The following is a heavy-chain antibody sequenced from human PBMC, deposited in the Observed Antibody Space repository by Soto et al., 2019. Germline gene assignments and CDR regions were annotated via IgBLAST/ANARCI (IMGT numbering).Heavy chain of an antibody. J-gene: IGHJ6*02. CDR2: IYHSGST. V-gene: IGHV4-30-2*01. D-gene: IGHD3-3*01. Sequence: KASETLSLTCAVSGGSISSGGYSWSWIRQPPGKGLEWIGYIYHSGSTYYNPSLKSRVTISVDRSKNQFSLKLSSVTAADTAVYYCARADYDFWSGYYEYGMDVWGQGTTVTVSS. CDR3: ARADYDFWSGYYEYGMDV. CDR1: GGSISSGGYS.